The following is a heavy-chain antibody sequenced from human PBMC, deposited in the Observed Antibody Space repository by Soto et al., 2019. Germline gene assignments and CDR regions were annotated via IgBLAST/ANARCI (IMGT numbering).Heavy chain of an antibody. CDR2: IYYSGRT. J-gene: IGHJ4*02. CDR3: ARQRTTVVTQAYFDH. D-gene: IGHD2-21*02. V-gene: IGHV4-39*01. CDR1: GESISSSSYY. Sequence: PSETLSLTCIVSGESISSSSYYWGRIRQPPGKGLEWIGSIYYSGRTYYNPSFKSRVTISIDTSKNQFSLKLSSVTATGTAVYYCARQRTTVVTQAYFDHWGQGALVTVPQ.